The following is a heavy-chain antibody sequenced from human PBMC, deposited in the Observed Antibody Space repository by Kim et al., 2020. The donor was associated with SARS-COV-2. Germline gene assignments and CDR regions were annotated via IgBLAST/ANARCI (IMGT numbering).Heavy chain of an antibody. CDR3: ASDVLRYFDWSSPDSKYYYYGMDV. CDR2: IKQDGSEK. J-gene: IGHJ6*02. Sequence: GGSLRLSCAASGFTFSSYWMSWVRQAPGKGLEWVANIKQDGSEKYYVDSVKGRFTISRDNAKNSLYLQMNSLRAEDTAVYYCASDVLRYFDWSSPDSKYYYYGMDVWGQGTTVTVSS. D-gene: IGHD3-9*01. CDR1: GFTFSSYW. V-gene: IGHV3-7*01.